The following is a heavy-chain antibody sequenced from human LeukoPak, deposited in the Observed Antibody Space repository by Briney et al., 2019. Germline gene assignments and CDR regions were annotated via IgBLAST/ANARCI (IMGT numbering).Heavy chain of an antibody. CDR3: ARDRRRELLHAFDI. V-gene: IGHV4-59*13. Sequence: SETQSLTCTVSGGTLSRNYWSWIRQPPGKGLEWIAYIDYSESTNYNPSLKSRLTISVDASKNQFSLKLGSVTAADTAVYYCARDRRRELLHAFDIWGQGTMVTVSS. CDR2: IDYSEST. CDR1: GGTLSRNY. D-gene: IGHD1-26*01. J-gene: IGHJ3*02.